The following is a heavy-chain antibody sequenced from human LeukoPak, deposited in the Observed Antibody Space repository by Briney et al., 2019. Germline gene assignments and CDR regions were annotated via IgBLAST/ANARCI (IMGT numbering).Heavy chain of an antibody. V-gene: IGHV4-4*07. CDR3: TRGDYYDGGGRNWFDP. CDR1: GGSMNSHY. Sequence: SETLSLTCTVSGGSMNSHYWSFIRQPAGKGLEWIGRIHISWTTYYNPSLKSRLTMTVDTSKNQFSMRLTSVTAADTAVYYCTRGDYYDGGGRNWFDPWGQGTLVTVSS. CDR2: IHISWTT. D-gene: IGHD3-16*01. J-gene: IGHJ5*02.